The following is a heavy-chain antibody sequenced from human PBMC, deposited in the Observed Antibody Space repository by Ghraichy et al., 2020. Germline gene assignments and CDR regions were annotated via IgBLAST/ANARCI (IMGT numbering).Heavy chain of an antibody. D-gene: IGHD2-15*01. Sequence: QTLSLTCTFSGFSLSTSGMCVSWIRQPPGKALEWLARIDWDDDKYYSTSLKTRLTISKDTSKNQVVLTMTNMDPVDTATYYCARIRTYCSGGSCYSLDYWGQGTLVTVSS. CDR2: IDWDDDK. J-gene: IGHJ4*02. CDR1: GFSLSTSGMC. V-gene: IGHV2-70*11. CDR3: ARIRTYCSGGSCYSLDY.